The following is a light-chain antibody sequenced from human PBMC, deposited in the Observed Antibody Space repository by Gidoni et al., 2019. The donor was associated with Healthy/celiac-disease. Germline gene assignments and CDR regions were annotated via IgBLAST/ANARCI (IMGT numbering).Light chain of an antibody. J-gene: IGKJ1*01. CDR3: QQYNNWPRT. CDR1: QSVSSN. Sequence: EIGMTQSPATLSVSPGERATPSCRASQSVSSNLAGYQQKPGQAPRLLIYGASTRSTGIPARFSGSGSGTEFTLTIRSLQSEDFAVYFCQQYNNWPRTFGQGTKVEIK. CDR2: GAS. V-gene: IGKV3-15*01.